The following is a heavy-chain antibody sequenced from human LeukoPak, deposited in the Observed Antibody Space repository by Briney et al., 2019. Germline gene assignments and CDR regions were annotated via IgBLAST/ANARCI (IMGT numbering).Heavy chain of an antibody. J-gene: IGHJ6*03. D-gene: IGHD6-13*01. CDR3: ARIPAGIATRKGKLYYYYYYMDV. CDR1: GFTFSSYW. Sequence: GGSLRLSCAASGFTFSSYWMSWVRQAPGKGPEWVANIKQDGSEKYYVDSVKGRFTISRDNAKNSLYLQMNSLRAEDTAVYYCARIPAGIATRKGKLYYYYYYMDVWGKGTTVTVSS. V-gene: IGHV3-7*01. CDR2: IKQDGSEK.